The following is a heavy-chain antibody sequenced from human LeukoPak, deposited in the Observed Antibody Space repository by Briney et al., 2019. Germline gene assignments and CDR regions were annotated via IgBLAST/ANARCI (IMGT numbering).Heavy chain of an antibody. CDR3: ARAMDY. CDR2: IKQDGSEK. Sequence: GGSLRLSCVASGFTFSSYWMNWVRQAPGKGLEWVANIKQDGSEKYYVDSAKGRFTISRDNAKNSMYLQMNSLRAEDTAVYYCARAMDYWGQGTLVTVSS. J-gene: IGHJ4*02. CDR1: GFTFSSYW. V-gene: IGHV3-7*03.